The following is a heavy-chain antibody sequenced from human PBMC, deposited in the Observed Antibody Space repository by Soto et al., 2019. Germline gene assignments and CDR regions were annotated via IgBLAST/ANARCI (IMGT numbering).Heavy chain of an antibody. J-gene: IGHJ6*02. Sequence: PGGSLRLSCAASGFTFSSYGMHWVRQAPGKGLEWVAVISYDGSNKYYADSVKGRFTISRDNSKNTLYLQMNSLRAEDTAVYYCATSTVTYYYYGMDVWGQGTTVTVS. CDR2: ISYDGSNK. V-gene: IGHV3-30*03. CDR1: GFTFSSYG. CDR3: ATSTVTYYYYGMDV. D-gene: IGHD4-4*01.